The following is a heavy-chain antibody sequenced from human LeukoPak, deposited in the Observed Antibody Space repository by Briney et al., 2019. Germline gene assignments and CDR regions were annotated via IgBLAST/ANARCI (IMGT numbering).Heavy chain of an antibody. V-gene: IGHV4-34*01. CDR3: ATYHYGSGSYHTHPNVGS. D-gene: IGHD3-10*01. CDR2: IKHGGST. J-gene: IGHJ4*02. Sequence: SESLSLTCVVYGGSFSASYMRWIRQPPGKGLEWIGEIKHGGSTIYNQSLKSRVTISLHTSKNQGSLKLNPVTAADTAVYYCATYHYGSGSYHTHPNVGSWGQGTLVTVSS. CDR1: GGSFSASY.